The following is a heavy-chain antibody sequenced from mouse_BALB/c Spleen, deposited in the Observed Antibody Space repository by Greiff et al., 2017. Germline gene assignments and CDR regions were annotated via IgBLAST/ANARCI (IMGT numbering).Heavy chain of an antibody. J-gene: IGHJ4*01. CDR2: IWGDGST. Sequence: VKLQESGPGLVAPSQSLSITCTVSGFSLTSYGVSWVRQPPGKGLEWLGVIWGDGSTNYHSALISRLSISKDNSKSQVFLKLNSLQTDDTATYYCAKGDLYYGNFDAMDYWGQGTSVTVSS. V-gene: IGHV2-3*01. CDR1: GFSLTSYG. D-gene: IGHD2-1*01. CDR3: AKGDLYYGNFDAMDY.